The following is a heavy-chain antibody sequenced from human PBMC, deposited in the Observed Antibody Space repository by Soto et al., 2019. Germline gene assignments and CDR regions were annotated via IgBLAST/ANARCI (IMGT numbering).Heavy chain of an antibody. CDR2: IYSSGTT. V-gene: IGHV4-31*03. CDR1: GDFISSGGYY. Sequence: QVQLQESGPGLVKPSQTLSLTCTVSGDFISSGGYYWSWIRQLPGKGLEWIGYIYSSGTTYYNPSLKSRITISVDTSKNQFSLNLSSVTAVDTAVYYCARTDSSGYYFVYWGQGTLVTVFS. CDR3: ARTDSSGYYFVY. D-gene: IGHD3-22*01. J-gene: IGHJ4*02.